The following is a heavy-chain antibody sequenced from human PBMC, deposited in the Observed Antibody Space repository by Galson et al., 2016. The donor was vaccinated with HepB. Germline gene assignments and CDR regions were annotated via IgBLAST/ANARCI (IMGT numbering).Heavy chain of an antibody. J-gene: IGHJ4*02. CDR1: GFTFSAYA. V-gene: IGHV3-30-3*01. D-gene: IGHD1-26*01. CDR2: ISYHGTNK. CDR3: ARVVWEKRPIGPTDY. Sequence: SLRLSCAASGFTFSAYAMHWVRQAPGKGLEWVAVISYHGTNKYYADSVKGRFTISRDNSRNTLFLQMNSLRIEDTAIYFCARVVWEKRPIGPTDYWGQGTQVTVSS.